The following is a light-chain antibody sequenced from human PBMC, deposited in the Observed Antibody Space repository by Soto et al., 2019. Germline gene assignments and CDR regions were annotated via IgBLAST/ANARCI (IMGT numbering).Light chain of an antibody. J-gene: IGKJ1*01. CDR3: EPFSSAGRT. CDR1: NSEIYRSNNMNY. Sequence: NSRKMFVAEKTTGNGSRRNSEIYRSNNMNYLAWYQQKAGQPPRLLIYWASTRESGVPDRFGGSGSGTEFIVPMCSLQSEDVVLYYCEPFSSAGRTFRQGTKVDIK. CDR2: WAS. V-gene: IGKV4-1*01.